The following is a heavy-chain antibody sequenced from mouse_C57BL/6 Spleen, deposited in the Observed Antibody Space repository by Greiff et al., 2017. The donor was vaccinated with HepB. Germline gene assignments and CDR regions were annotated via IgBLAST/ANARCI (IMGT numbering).Heavy chain of an antibody. CDR3: ARKTGKAY. D-gene: IGHD4-1*01. CDR2: ISYDGSN. V-gene: IGHV3-6*01. Sequence: EESGPGLVKPSQSLSLTCSVTGYSITSGYYWNWIRQFPGNKLEWMGYISYDGSNNYNPSLKNRISITRDTSKNQFFLKLNSVTTEDTATYYCARKTGKAYWGQGTLVTVSA. J-gene: IGHJ3*01. CDR1: GYSITSGYY.